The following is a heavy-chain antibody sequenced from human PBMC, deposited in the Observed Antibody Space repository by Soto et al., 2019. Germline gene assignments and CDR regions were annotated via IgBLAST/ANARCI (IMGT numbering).Heavy chain of an antibody. D-gene: IGHD3-3*01. V-gene: IGHV4-31*03. CDR2: IYYSGST. CDR1: GGSISSGGYY. CDR3: ARAPQLLRFLEWLPYAFDI. J-gene: IGHJ3*02. Sequence: QVQLQESGPGLVKPSQTLSLTCTVSGGSISSGGYYWSWIRQHPGKGLEWIGYIYYSGSTYYNPSLKSRVTLSVDTSKNQFSLKLSSVTAADTAVYYCARAPQLLRFLEWLPYAFDIWGQGTMVTVSS.